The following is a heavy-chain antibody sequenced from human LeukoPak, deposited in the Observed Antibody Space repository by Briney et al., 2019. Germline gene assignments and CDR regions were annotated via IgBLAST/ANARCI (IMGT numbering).Heavy chain of an antibody. Sequence: GGSLRLSCAGSGFTFDDYTMSWVRQAPGRGLEWVSGIAWNGGSTGYADSVKGRFTISRDNANNSLYLQMNSLRAEDTAFYYCARDNTIFGAFDIWGQGTVVTVSS. J-gene: IGHJ3*02. CDR2: IAWNGGST. CDR3: ARDNTIFGAFDI. CDR1: GFTFDDYT. V-gene: IGHV3-20*04. D-gene: IGHD3-9*01.